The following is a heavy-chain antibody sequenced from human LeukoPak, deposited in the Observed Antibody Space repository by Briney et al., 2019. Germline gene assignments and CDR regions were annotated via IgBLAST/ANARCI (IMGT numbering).Heavy chain of an antibody. CDR3: ARDYSSSWQNFDY. CDR2: IKQDGRDK. Sequence: VGSLRLSCAASGFTFSSYWRSWVRQAPGKGLEWVANIKQDGRDKYYVDSVKGRFTISRDTAKNSLYLQMNSLRAEDTAVYYCARDYSSSWQNFDYGGQGTLVTVSS. J-gene: IGHJ4*02. CDR1: GFTFSSYW. D-gene: IGHD6-13*01. V-gene: IGHV3-7*01.